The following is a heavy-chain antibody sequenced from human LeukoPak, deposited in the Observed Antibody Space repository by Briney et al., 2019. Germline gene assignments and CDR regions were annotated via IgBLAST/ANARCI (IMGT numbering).Heavy chain of an antibody. CDR3: ARGRGQQQINYFDY. CDR2: IKQDGSEK. CDR1: GFTFSNFW. V-gene: IGHV3-7*01. Sequence: GGSLRLSCAASGFTFSNFWTTWVRQAPGQGLEWVANIKQDGSEKYYVDSVKGRFTISRDNAKNSLYLQMNSLRADDTAVYYCARGRGQQQINYFDYWGQGTLVTVS. J-gene: IGHJ4*02. D-gene: IGHD6-13*01.